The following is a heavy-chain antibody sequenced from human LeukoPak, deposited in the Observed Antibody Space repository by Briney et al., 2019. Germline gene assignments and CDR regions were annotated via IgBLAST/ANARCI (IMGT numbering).Heavy chain of an antibody. CDR3: ARDRMAQGWFDP. CDR2: ISSSGSTI. Sequence: GGSLRLSCAASGFTFSSYEMNWVRQAPGKGLEWVSYISSSGSTIYYADSVKGRFTIPRDNAKNSLYLQMNSLRAEDTAVYYCARDRMAQGWFDPWGQGTLVTVSS. CDR1: GFTFSSYE. J-gene: IGHJ5*02. D-gene: IGHD5-24*01. V-gene: IGHV3-48*03.